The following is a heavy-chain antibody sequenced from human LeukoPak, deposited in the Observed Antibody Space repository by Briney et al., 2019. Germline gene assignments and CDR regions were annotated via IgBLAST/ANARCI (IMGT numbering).Heavy chain of an antibody. D-gene: IGHD1-1*01. V-gene: IGHV4-31*03. CDR3: ARCTSTAAFDN. CDR2: IFYSGAT. Sequence: PSETLSLTCTVSGGSISSGHYYWSWIRQHPGKGLEWIGYIFYSGATYYNPSLKSRVTISLDTSKNQFSLSLSSVTAADTAVFYCARCTSTAAFDNWGQGTLVTVSS. CDR1: GGSISSGHYY. J-gene: IGHJ4*02.